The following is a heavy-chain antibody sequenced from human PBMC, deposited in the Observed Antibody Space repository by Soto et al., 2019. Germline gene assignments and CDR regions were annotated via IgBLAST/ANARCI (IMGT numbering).Heavy chain of an antibody. CDR2: MNPNSGNT. V-gene: IGHV1-8*01. CDR3: ASSSLQIFGVVIMGAFDI. J-gene: IGHJ3*02. D-gene: IGHD3-3*01. CDR1: GYTFTSYD. Sequence: ASVKVSCKASGYTFTSYDINWVRQATGQGLEWMGWMNPNSGNTGYAQKFQGRVTMTRNTSISTAYMELSSLRSEDTAVYYCASSSLQIFGVVIMGAFDIWGQGTMVTVSS.